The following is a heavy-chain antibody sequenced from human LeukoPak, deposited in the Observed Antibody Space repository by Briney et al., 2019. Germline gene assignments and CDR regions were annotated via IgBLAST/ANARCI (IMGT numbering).Heavy chain of an antibody. CDR3: ATGKQSSISALVDY. J-gene: IGHJ4*02. V-gene: IGHV1-24*01. CDR2: FDPEDGET. D-gene: IGHD3-3*01. Sequence: ASVKVSCKVSGYTLTELSMHWVRQAPGKGLEWMGGFDPEDGETIYAQKFQGRVTMTEDTSTDTAYMELSSLRSEDTAVYYCATGKQSSISALVDYWDQGTLVTVSS. CDR1: GYTLTELS.